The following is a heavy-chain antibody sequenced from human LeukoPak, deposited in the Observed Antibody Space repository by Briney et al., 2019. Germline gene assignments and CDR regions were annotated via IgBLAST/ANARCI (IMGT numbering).Heavy chain of an antibody. CDR2: IYSGGST. J-gene: IGHJ4*02. V-gene: IGHV3-66*01. D-gene: IGHD5-12*01. CDR3: ARDGYSGYVVY. CDR1: GFTVSSNY. Sequence: AGGSLRLSCAVSGFTVSSNYMSWVRQAPGKGLEWVSVIYSGGSTYYADSVKGRFTISRDNSKNTLYLQMNSLRAEDTAVYYCARDGYSGYVVYWGQGTLVTVSS.